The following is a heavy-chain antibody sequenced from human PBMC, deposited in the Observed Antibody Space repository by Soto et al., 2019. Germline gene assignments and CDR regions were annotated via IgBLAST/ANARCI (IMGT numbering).Heavy chain of an antibody. CDR1: GFTFSSYG. J-gene: IGHJ2*01. CDR2: ISYDGSNK. Sequence: QVQLVESGGGVVQPGRSLRLSCAASGFTFSSYGMHWVRQAPGKGLEWVAVISYDGSNKDYADSVKGRFTISRDNSKNTLYLQMNSLRAEDTAVYYCAKLGSIAVAGDWYFDLWGRGTLVTVSS. V-gene: IGHV3-30*18. CDR3: AKLGSIAVAGDWYFDL. D-gene: IGHD6-19*01.